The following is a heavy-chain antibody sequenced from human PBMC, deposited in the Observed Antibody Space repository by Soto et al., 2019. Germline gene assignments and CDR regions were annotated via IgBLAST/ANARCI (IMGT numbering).Heavy chain of an antibody. Sequence: EVQLVESGGGLVQPGGPRRLSGAALGFPFSGYSLNGVRRAPGKGLEWLSYISGTSSTIYYADSVEGRFTISRDNAKNSLYLQMNSLRAEDTAVYYCARDRAEDYWGQGTLVTVSS. V-gene: IGHV3-48*01. J-gene: IGHJ4*02. CDR1: GFPFSGYS. CDR2: ISGTSSTI. CDR3: ARDRAEDY.